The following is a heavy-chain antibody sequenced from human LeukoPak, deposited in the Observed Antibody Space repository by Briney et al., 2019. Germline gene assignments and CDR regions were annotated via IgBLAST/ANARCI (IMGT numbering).Heavy chain of an antibody. CDR2: IYYSGRT. Sequence: SETLSLTCTVSGGSITSDHWNWIRQPPGKGLEWIGCIYYSGRTYYNPSLKSRITISVDMSKMQFSLRLTSVTAADTAVYYCARHHGGYYTLFDYWGQGTLVTVSS. V-gene: IGHV4-59*01. CDR3: ARHHGGYYTLFDY. CDR1: GGSITSDH. D-gene: IGHD3-3*01. J-gene: IGHJ4*02.